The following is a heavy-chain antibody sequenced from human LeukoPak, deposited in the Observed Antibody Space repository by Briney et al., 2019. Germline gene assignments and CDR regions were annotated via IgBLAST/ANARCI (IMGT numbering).Heavy chain of an antibody. J-gene: IGHJ4*02. CDR3: AKDGGLWVSAHWGDS. CDR2: ISSSSSYI. CDR1: GFTFSSYR. Sequence: GGSLRLSCAASGFTFSSYRMNWVRQAPGKGLEWVSSISSSSSYIYYADSVKGRFTISRDNAKNTLYLQMNSLRAEDTAVYYCAKDGGLWVSAHWGDSWGRGTLVTVSS. D-gene: IGHD7-27*01. V-gene: IGHV3-21*04.